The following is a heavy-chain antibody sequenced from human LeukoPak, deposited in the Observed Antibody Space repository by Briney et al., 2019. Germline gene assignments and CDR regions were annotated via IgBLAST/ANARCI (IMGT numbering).Heavy chain of an antibody. V-gene: IGHV3-7*01. J-gene: IGHJ4*02. CDR3: ARVQWELRGVGSYFEY. Sequence: GGSLRLSCAASGFSFGSYWMHWVRQAPGTGLEWVASIKQDGSEKYYVDSVKGRFTMSRDNAKNSLYLQMNSLRAEDTAVYYCARVQWELRGVGSYFEYWGQGALVTVSS. CDR1: GFSFGSYW. D-gene: IGHD1-26*01. CDR2: IKQDGSEK.